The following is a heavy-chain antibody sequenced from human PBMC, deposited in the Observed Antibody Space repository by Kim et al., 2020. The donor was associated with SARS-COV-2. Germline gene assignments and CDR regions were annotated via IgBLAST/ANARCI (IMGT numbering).Heavy chain of an antibody. J-gene: IGHJ5*02. CDR3: ARGGGVRYFDWQTNWFNP. CDR2: IYYSGST. CDR1: GGSISSGGYY. D-gene: IGHD3-9*01. Sequence: SETLSLTCTVSGGSISSGGYYWSWIRQHPGKGLEWIGYIYYSGSTYYNPSLKSRVTISVDTSKNQFSLKLSSVTAADTAVYYCARGGGVRYFDWQTNWFNPWGQGTLVTVSS. V-gene: IGHV4-31*03.